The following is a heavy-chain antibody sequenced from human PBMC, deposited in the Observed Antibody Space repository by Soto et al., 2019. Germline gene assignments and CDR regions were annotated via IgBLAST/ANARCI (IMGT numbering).Heavy chain of an antibody. J-gene: IGHJ6*02. D-gene: IGHD3-3*01. CDR2: INSDGSTT. CDR3: ARAGYYDCWSGYHYGMDV. V-gene: IGHV3-74*01. Sequence: EVQLVESGGGLVQPGGSLRLSCAASGFTFSSYWMHWVRQAPGKGLVWVSRINSDGSTTNYADSVKGRFTISRDNAKNTLYLQMNSLRAEDTAVYYCARAGYYDCWSGYHYGMDVWGQGTAVTVAS. CDR1: GFTFSSYW.